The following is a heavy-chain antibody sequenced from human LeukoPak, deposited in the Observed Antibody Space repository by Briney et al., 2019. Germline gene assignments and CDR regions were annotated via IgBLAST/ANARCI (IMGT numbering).Heavy chain of an antibody. CDR1: GFTFDDYG. J-gene: IGHJ4*02. CDR2: INWNGGST. D-gene: IGHD6-13*01. CDR3: AAGYSSSWENYYFDY. V-gene: IGHV3-20*04. Sequence: PGGSLRLSCAASGFTFDDYGMSWVRQAPGKGLELVSGINWNGGSTGYADSVKGRFTISRDNAKNSLYLQMNSLRAEDTALYYCAAGYSSSWENYYFDYWGQGTLVTVSS.